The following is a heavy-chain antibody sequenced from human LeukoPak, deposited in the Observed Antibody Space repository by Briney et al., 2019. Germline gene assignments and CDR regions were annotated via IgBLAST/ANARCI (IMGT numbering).Heavy chain of an antibody. D-gene: IGHD2-21*02. J-gene: IGHJ2*01. V-gene: IGHV1-2*02. CDR3: AKSSGGDWDYWYFDL. Sequence: ASVKVSCKASGYTFTGYYMHWLRQAPGQGLEWMGWINPNSGGTNYAQKFQGRVTITADKSTSTAYMELSSLRSEDTAVYYCAKSSGGDWDYWYFDLWGRGTLVTVSS. CDR2: INPNSGGT. CDR1: GYTFTGYY.